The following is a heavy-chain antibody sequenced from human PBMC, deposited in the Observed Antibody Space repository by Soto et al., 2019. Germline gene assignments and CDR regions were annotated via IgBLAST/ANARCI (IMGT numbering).Heavy chain of an antibody. CDR3: AKDPPGVVAPGYAFDI. CDR2: VNSDESRT. Sequence: GGSLRLSCAASGFTFSSFWMHWVRQAPGKGLVWVSRVNSDESRTNYADSVRGRFTISRDNAKNTLYLQMNSLRAEDTAVYYCAKDPPGVVAPGYAFDIWGQGTMVTVSS. V-gene: IGHV3-74*01. CDR1: GFTFSSFW. J-gene: IGHJ3*02. D-gene: IGHD2-2*01.